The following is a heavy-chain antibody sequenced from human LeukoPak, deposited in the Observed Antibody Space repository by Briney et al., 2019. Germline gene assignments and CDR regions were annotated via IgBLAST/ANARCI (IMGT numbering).Heavy chain of an antibody. CDR2: IRSEANSYAT. CDR1: GFTFSGSA. D-gene: IGHD5/OR15-5a*01. J-gene: IGHJ6*03. V-gene: IGHV3-73*01. Sequence: GGSLRLSCAASGFTFSGSAMHWVRQASGKGLEWVGRIRSEANSYATAYAASVKGRFTISRDDSKNTAYLQMNSLKTEDTAVYYCTRPSTPGVDYYYMDVWGKGTTVTVSS. CDR3: TRPSTPGVDYYYMDV.